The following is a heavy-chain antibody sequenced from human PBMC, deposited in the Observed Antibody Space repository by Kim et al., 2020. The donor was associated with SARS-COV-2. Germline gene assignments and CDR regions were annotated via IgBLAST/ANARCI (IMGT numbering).Heavy chain of an antibody. CDR3: ARGNTEKWLRYGMDV. V-gene: IGHV4-59*13. CDR1: GGSISSYY. Sequence: SETLSLTCTVSGGSISSYYWSWIRQPPGKGLEWIGYIYYSGSTNYNPSLKSRVTISVDTSKNQFSLKLSSVTAADTAVYYCARGNTEKWLRYGMDVWGQGTTVTVSS. D-gene: IGHD5-12*01. CDR2: IYYSGST. J-gene: IGHJ6*02.